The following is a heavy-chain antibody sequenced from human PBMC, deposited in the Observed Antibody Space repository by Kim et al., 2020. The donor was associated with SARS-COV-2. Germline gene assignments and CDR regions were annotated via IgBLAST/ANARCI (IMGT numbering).Heavy chain of an antibody. J-gene: IGHJ6*01. CDR3: AKDRIQDCNSSTCLPYYYG. Sequence: SVKVSCKAPGGNFDSYPFTCLRQAPGQELEWMGGIISFFGTAYYAQMFQGRLTITADESTTTAYMELTSQRSEDTAMFSCAKDRIQDCNSSTCLPYYYG. D-gene: IGHD6-19*01. CDR1: GGNFDSYP. CDR2: IISFFGTA. V-gene: IGHV1-69*13.